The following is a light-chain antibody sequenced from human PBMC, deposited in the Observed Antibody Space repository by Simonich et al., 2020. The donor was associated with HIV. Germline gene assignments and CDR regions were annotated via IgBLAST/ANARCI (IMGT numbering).Light chain of an antibody. CDR1: QSISSY. V-gene: IGKV1-39*01. CDR3: QQSYNTPRT. Sequence: DIQMTQSPSSLSASVGDRVTITCRASQSISSYLNWYQQKPWKAPKLLIYAASSLQSGVPSRFSGSGSGTDFTLTISSLQPEDFATYYCQQSYNTPRTFGQGSKVEIK. J-gene: IGKJ1*01. CDR2: AAS.